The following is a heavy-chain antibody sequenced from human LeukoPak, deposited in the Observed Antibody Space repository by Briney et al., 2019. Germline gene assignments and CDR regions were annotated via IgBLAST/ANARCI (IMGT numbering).Heavy chain of an antibody. CDR3: ARDGDYGDQGFDP. D-gene: IGHD4-17*01. CDR2: IYYSGST. CDR1: GGSISSGGYY. J-gene: IGHJ5*02. Sequence: SQTLSLTCTVSGGSISSGGYYWSWIRQHPGKGLEWIGYIYYSGSTYYNPSLKSRVTISVDTSKNQFSLKLSSVTAADTAVYYCARDGDYGDQGFDPWGQGTLVTVSS. V-gene: IGHV4-31*03.